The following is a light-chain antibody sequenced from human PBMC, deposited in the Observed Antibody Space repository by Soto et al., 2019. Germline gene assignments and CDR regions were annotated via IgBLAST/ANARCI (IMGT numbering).Light chain of an antibody. CDR3: QQNYGTTFT. CDR2: AAS. J-gene: IGKJ3*01. V-gene: IGKV1-39*01. CDR1: QTITTH. Sequence: DTQMTQSPSSLSASVGDRVTITCRASQTITTHLNWYQQRRGKAPKLXIYAASRLQSGVPSRFSGSGSGTDFTLTISSLQPEDFATYDCQQNYGTTFTFGPGTKVDIK.